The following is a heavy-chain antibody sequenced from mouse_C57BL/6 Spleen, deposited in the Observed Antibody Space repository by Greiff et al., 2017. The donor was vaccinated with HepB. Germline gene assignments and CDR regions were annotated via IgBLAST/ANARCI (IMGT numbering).Heavy chain of an antibody. J-gene: IGHJ1*03. V-gene: IGHV1-39*01. Sequence: EVQLQESGPELVKPGASVKISCKASGYSFTDYNMNWVKQSNGKSLEWIGVINPNYGTTSYNQKFKGKATLTVDQSSSTAYMQLNNLTSEDSAVYYCARWVTTVVAKYFDVWGTGTTVTVSS. CDR3: ARWVTTVVAKYFDV. CDR2: INPNYGTT. CDR1: GYSFTDYN. D-gene: IGHD1-1*01.